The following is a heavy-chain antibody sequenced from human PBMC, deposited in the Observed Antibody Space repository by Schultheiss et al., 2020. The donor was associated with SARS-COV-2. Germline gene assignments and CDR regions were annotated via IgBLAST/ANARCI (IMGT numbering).Heavy chain of an antibody. J-gene: IGHJ4*02. CDR3: ARDPSSGPDY. CDR1: GFTFSSYA. D-gene: IGHD3-22*01. Sequence: GGSLRLSCSASGFTFSSYAMSWVRQAPGKGLEWVAVIWYDESHKYYADSVKGRFTISRDNSKNTLYLQMNSLRAEDTAVYYCARDPSSGPDYWGQGTLVTVSS. CDR2: IWYDESHK. V-gene: IGHV3-33*08.